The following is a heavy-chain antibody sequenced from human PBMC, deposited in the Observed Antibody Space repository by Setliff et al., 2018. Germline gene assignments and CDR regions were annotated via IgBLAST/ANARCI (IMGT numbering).Heavy chain of an antibody. D-gene: IGHD3-3*01. V-gene: IGHV1-69*13. CDR3: AGEFYSFWSGYTDRQYYFYGMDV. J-gene: IGHJ6*02. Sequence: ASVKVSCKASGGTFSSYAISWVRQAPGQGFEWMGGITPVFGTADYAQKFQGRVTITADESTTTFYMEVSSLRSDDTAVYYCAGEFYSFWSGYTDRQYYFYGMDVWGQGTTVTVSS. CDR2: ITPVFGTA. CDR1: GGTFSSYA.